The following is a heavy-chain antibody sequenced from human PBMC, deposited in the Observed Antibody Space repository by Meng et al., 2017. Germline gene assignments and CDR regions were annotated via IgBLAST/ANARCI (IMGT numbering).Heavy chain of an antibody. D-gene: IGHD3-3*01. V-gene: IGHV3-23*01. CDR2: IVSDGGIT. CDR1: GFTFSSYA. J-gene: IGHJ4*02. CDR3: ARDLGWVLFDY. Sequence: GESLKISCAASGFTFSSYAMSWVRQAPGKGLEWVSRIVSDGGITTYADSVKGRFTISRDNAKNTLYLQMNSLGAEDTAVYYCARDLGWVLFDYWGQGALVTVSS.